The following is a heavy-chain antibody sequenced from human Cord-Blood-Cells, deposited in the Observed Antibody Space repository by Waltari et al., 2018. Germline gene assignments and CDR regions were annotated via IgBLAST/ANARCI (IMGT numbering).Heavy chain of an antibody. CDR2: ISSSSSYL. J-gene: IGHJ3*02. Sequence: EVQLVESGGGLVKPGGSLRLSCAASGFTFSSYRMNWVRQAPGKGVEVGSSISSSSSYLYYGESVEGRFTISRDNAKNSLYLQMNSLRAEDTAVYYCARDQAAAGAFDIWGQGTMVTVSS. CDR1: GFTFSSYR. CDR3: ARDQAAAGAFDI. V-gene: IGHV3-21*01. D-gene: IGHD6-13*01.